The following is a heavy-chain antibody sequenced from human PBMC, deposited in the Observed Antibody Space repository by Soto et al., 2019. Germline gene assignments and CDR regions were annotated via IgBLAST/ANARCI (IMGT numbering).Heavy chain of an antibody. D-gene: IGHD6-13*01. CDR1: GFTFSSYA. Sequence: ESGGGVVQPGRSLRLSCAASGFTFSSYAMHWVRQAPGKGLEWVAVISYDGSNTYYADSVKGRFTISRDNSKNTLYLQMNSLRAEDTAVYYCATSGYSSRKNYWGQGTLVTVSS. CDR3: ATSGYSSRKNY. V-gene: IGHV3-30-3*01. J-gene: IGHJ4*02. CDR2: ISYDGSNT.